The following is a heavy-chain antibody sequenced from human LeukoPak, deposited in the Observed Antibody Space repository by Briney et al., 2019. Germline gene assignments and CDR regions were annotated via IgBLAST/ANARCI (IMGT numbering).Heavy chain of an antibody. D-gene: IGHD3-22*01. CDR2: SVVGSGNT. Sequence: GASVKVSCKASGGTFSIYAISWVRQARGQRLEWIGGSVVGSGNTNYAQKFQERVTITRDMSTSLVYMELSSLRSEDTAVYYCAAEAAYYYDSRDAFDVWGQGTMVTVSS. V-gene: IGHV1-58*02. CDR3: AAEAAYYYDSRDAFDV. J-gene: IGHJ3*01. CDR1: GGTFSIYA.